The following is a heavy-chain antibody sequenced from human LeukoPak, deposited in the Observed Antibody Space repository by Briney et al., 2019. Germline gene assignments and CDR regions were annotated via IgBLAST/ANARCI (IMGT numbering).Heavy chain of an antibody. CDR1: GGSFSGYY. CDR3: AREAVGGRYFDY. J-gene: IGHJ4*02. D-gene: IGHD6-19*01. Sequence: PSETLSLTCAVYGGSFSGYYWSWIRQPPGKGLEWISYISSTGNDKKYADSVKGRFTISKDHAKKSVHLEMNSLRDEDAAIYYCAREAVGGRYFDYWGQGTLVAVSS. CDR2: ISSTGNDK. V-gene: IGHV3-11*01.